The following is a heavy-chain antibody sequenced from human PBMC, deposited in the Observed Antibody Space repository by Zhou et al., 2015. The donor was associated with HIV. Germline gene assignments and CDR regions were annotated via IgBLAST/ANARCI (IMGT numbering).Heavy chain of an antibody. Sequence: QVQLVQSGAEVKKPGASVKVSCKASGYTFTSYGISWVRQAPGQGLEWMGWISAYNGNTNYAQKLQGRVTMTTDTSTSTAYMELSSLRSEDTAVYYCASLYCSSTSCYGSGVDPYYYYGMDVWGQGTTVTVSS. CDR2: ISAYNGNT. CDR3: ASLYCSSTSCYGSGVDPYYYYGMDV. J-gene: IGHJ6*02. V-gene: IGHV1-18*01. D-gene: IGHD2-2*01. CDR1: GYTFTSYG.